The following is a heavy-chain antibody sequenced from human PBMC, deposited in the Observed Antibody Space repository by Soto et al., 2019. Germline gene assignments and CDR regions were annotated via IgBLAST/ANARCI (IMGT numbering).Heavy chain of an antibody. V-gene: IGHV4-31*03. J-gene: IGHJ6*02. D-gene: IGHD3-22*01. Sequence: SETLSLTCTVSGGSISSGGYYWSWIRQHPGKGLEWIGYIYYSGSTYYNPSLKSRVTISVDTSKNQFSLKLSSVTDADTAVYYCARDLYYGSSGYFTRRYYYYGMDVGHQGTTVTASS. CDR1: GGSISSGGYY. CDR3: ARDLYYGSSGYFTRRYYYYGMDV. CDR2: IYYSGST.